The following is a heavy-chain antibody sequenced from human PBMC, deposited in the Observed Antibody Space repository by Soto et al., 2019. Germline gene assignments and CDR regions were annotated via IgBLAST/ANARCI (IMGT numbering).Heavy chain of an antibody. J-gene: IGHJ4*02. D-gene: IGHD5-12*01. V-gene: IGHV3-30*18. CDR1: GFIFGSLG. CDR3: AKDLSNIGAALDY. Sequence: GGSLRLSCEASGFIFGSLGMHWVRQAPGKGLEWVALVSYDGNNKYYADSVKGRFTISRDNSKNTLSLQMNSLRAEDTAVYYCAKDLSNIGAALDYWGQGTLVTVSS. CDR2: VSYDGNNK.